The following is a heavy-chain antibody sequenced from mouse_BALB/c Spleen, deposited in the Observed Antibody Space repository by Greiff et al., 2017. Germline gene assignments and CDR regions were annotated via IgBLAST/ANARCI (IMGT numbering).Heavy chain of an antibody. V-gene: IGHV2-2*02. CDR1: GFSLTSYG. Sequence: VQRVESGPGLVQPSQSLSITCTASGFSLTSYGVHWVRQSPGKGLEWLGVIWSGGSTDYNAAFISSLSISKDNSKSQVFLEMNSLQANDTAINYCARNDYFDSSSNWYCDVWGAGTTVTVAS. CDR3: ARNDYFDSSSNWYCDV. CDR2: IWSGGST. J-gene: IGHJ1*01. D-gene: IGHD1-1*01.